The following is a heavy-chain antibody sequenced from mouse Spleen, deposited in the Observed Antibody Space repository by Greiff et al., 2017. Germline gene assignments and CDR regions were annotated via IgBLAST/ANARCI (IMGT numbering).Heavy chain of an antibody. CDR1: GYSITGGYY. CDR3: ATLLLRSYWYFDV. CDR2: ISYDGSN. D-gene: IGHD1-1*01. J-gene: IGHJ1*01. Sequence: DVKLQESGPGLVKPSQSLSLTCSVTGYSITGGYYWNWIRQFPGNKLEWMGYISYDGSNNYNPSLKNRISITRDTSKNQFFLKLNSVTTEDTATYYCATLLLRSYWYFDVWGAGTTVTVSS. V-gene: IGHV3-6*01.